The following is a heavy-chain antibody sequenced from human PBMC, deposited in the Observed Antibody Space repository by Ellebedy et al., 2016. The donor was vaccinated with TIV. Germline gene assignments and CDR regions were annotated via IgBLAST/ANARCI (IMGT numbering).Heavy chain of an antibody. CDR1: GFTFNKYW. CDR2: INSDGSST. Sequence: GGSLRLSXEASGFTFNKYWMHWVRQAPRKGLVWVSRINSDGSSTNNADSVKGRFTIARDNAKNTLYLQMNSLRAEDTAVYYCARAPGEWLLKNWFDPWGQGTLVTVSS. V-gene: IGHV3-74*01. D-gene: IGHD3-3*01. CDR3: ARAPGEWLLKNWFDP. J-gene: IGHJ5*02.